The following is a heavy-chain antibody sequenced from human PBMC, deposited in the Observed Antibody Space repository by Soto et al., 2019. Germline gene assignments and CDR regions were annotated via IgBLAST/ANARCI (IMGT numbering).Heavy chain of an antibody. Sequence: QVPLVESGGGVVQPGRSLRLSCAASGFTFSSYAMHWVRQAPGKGLEWVAVISYDGSNKYYADSVKGRFTISRDNSKNTLYLQMNSLRAEDTAVYYCAREERYGMDVWGQGTTVTVSS. J-gene: IGHJ6*02. CDR1: GFTFSSYA. CDR2: ISYDGSNK. V-gene: IGHV3-30-3*01. CDR3: AREERYGMDV.